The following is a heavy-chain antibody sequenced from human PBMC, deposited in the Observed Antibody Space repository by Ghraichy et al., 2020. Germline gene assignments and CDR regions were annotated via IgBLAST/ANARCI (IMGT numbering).Heavy chain of an antibody. V-gene: IGHV3-7*03. CDR2: IKQDGSEK. Sequence: GGSLRLSCVGSGFTFSNYWMRWIRQAPGKGLEWVANIKQDGSEKYYVDSVKGRFTISRDNAKNSLFLQMNSLRAEDTALYYCASDLSAWGPGTLVTVSS. CDR1: GFTFSNYW. CDR3: ASDLSA. D-gene: IGHD2/OR15-2a*01. J-gene: IGHJ4*02.